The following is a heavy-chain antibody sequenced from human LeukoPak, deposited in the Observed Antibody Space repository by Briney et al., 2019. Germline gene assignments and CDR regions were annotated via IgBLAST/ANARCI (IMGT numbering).Heavy chain of an antibody. V-gene: IGHV4-38-2*01. Sequence: PSETPSLTCAVSGYSISSGYYWGWIRQPPGKGLEWIGSIYHSGSTYYNPSLKSRVTISVDTSKNQFSLKLSSVTAADTAVYYCARHRRIAAAGTNWFDPWGQGTLVTVSS. J-gene: IGHJ5*02. CDR3: ARHRRIAAAGTNWFDP. D-gene: IGHD6-13*01. CDR1: GYSISSGYY. CDR2: IYHSGST.